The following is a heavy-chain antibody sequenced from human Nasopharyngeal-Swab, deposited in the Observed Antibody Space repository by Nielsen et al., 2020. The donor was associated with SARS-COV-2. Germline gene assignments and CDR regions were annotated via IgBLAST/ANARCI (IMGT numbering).Heavy chain of an antibody. CDR2: VNQDGSRT. Sequence: GGSLRLSCVASGVIFSKYWMHWVRQAPGKGLVWVSRVNQDGSRTDYADSVRGRFTISRDNAKNTLYLQMSSLRAEDTAVYWCVKDLRGKYAFDIWGQGTMVTVSS. V-gene: IGHV3-74*01. J-gene: IGHJ3*02. CDR1: GVIFSKYW. D-gene: IGHD3-16*01. CDR3: VKDLRGKYAFDI.